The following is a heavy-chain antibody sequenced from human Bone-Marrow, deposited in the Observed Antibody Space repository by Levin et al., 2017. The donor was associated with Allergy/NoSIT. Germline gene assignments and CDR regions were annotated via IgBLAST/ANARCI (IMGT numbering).Heavy chain of an antibody. CDR1: GFDFSSYW. V-gene: IGHV3-7*01. CDR2: IRQDGNEK. J-gene: IGHJ4*02. D-gene: IGHD1-26*01. CDR3: ARGRGGATTDFGY. Sequence: GGSLRLSCAASGFDFSSYWLSWVRQAPGKGLEWLANIRQDGNEKYSVDYVKGRFTISRDNAKSSLFLQMDSLRAEDTAVYYCARGRGGATTDFGYWGQGTLVTVSS.